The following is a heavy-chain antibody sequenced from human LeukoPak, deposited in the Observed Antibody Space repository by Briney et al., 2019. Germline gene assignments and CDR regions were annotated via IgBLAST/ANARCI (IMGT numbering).Heavy chain of an antibody. J-gene: IGHJ5*02. V-gene: IGHV1-2*02. CDR3: ARVPRRVVVPAAILFDP. CDR2: INPNSGGT. D-gene: IGHD2-2*02. CDR1: GYTFTGYY. Sequence: ASVKVSCKASGYTFTGYYMHWVRQAPGQGLEWMGWINPNSGGTNYAQKFQGRVTMTRDTSNSTAYMELSRLRSDDTAVYYCARVPRRVVVPAAILFDPWGQGTLVTVSS.